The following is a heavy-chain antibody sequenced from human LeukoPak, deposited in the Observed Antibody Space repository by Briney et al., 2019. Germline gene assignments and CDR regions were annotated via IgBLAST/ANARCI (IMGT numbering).Heavy chain of an antibody. V-gene: IGHV4-4*02. D-gene: IGHD3-10*01. CDR1: GGPISSSNW. J-gene: IGHJ5*02. CDR3: ARGEAYYYGSGSYFIGWFDP. Sequence: SGTLSLTCAVSGGPISSSNWWSWVRQPPGKGLEWIGEIYHSGSTNYNPSLKSRVTISVDKSKNQFSLKLSSVTAADTAVYYCARGEAYYYGSGSYFIGWFDPWGQGTLVTVSS. CDR2: IYHSGST.